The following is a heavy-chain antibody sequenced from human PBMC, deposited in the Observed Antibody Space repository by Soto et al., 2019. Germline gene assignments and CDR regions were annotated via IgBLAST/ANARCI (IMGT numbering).Heavy chain of an antibody. CDR3: AKDNYFGSGSYSPTHLAP. CDR1: GFIFDDYA. V-gene: IGHV3-9*01. J-gene: IGHJ5*02. CDR2: INWNSTTI. Sequence: EVRLVESGGGLVQPGRSLRLSCAASGFIFDDYAMHWVRQAPGKGLEWVSGINWNSTTIGYADSVKGRLTISRDHDKKSLFLQMNSLRAEDTAFSFCAKDNYFGSGSYSPTHLAPWRPGTLVTVSS. D-gene: IGHD3-10*01.